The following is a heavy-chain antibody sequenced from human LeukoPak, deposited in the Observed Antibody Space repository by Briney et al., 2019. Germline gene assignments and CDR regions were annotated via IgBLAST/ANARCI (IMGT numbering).Heavy chain of an antibody. CDR1: GFSVPNNY. Sequence: PGGSLRLSCAVSGFSVPNNYMSWVRQAPGKGRDWASVISDSGDSTYYADSVKGRFTISRDNSKNTLYLQLNSLRAEDTAVYYCAKGVGTEVPSHFDYWGQGAPVTVSS. J-gene: IGHJ4*02. CDR3: AKGVGTEVPSHFDY. V-gene: IGHV3-53*01. CDR2: ISDSGDST. D-gene: IGHD2-2*01.